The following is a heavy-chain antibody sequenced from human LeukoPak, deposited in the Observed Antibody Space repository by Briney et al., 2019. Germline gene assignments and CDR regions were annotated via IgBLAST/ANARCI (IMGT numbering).Heavy chain of an antibody. CDR2: INHSGST. D-gene: IGHD6-19*01. CDR1: GGSFSDYY. J-gene: IGHJ4*02. V-gene: IGHV4-34*01. CDR3: ARTRRSTRWYIDY. Sequence: SETLSLTCAVYGGSFSDYYWSWIRQPPGKGLEWIGEINHSGSTNYNPSLKSRVTISVDTSKNQFSLKLTSVIAADTAVYFCARTRRSTRWYIDYWGQGTLVTVSS.